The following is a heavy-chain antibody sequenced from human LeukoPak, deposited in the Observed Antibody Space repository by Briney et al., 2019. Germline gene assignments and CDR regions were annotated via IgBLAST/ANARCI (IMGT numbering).Heavy chain of an antibody. J-gene: IGHJ4*02. Sequence: GGSLRLSCAASGFTFSDYYMSWIRQAPGKGLEWGSYISSSGSTIYYADSVKGRFTISRDNAKNSLYLQMNSLRAEDTAVYYCARAPPYCSGGSCYRIVDYWGQGTLVTVSS. CDR2: ISSSGSTI. D-gene: IGHD2-15*01. CDR1: GFTFSDYY. V-gene: IGHV3-11*01. CDR3: ARAPPYCSGGSCYRIVDY.